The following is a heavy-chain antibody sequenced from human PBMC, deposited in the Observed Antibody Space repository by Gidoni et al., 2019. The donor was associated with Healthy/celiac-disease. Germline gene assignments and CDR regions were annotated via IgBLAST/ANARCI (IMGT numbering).Heavy chain of an antibody. V-gene: IGHV3-7*05. CDR1: GFTFSSYW. J-gene: IGHJ4*02. Sequence: EVQLVESGGGLVQPGGSLRLSCAASGFTFSSYWMSWVRQAPGKGLEWVANIKQDGSEKYYVDSVKGRFTISRDNAKNSLYLQMNSLRAEDTAVYYCARSPRIRAAPYFDYWGQGTLVTVSS. CDR2: IKQDGSEK. CDR3: ARSPRIRAAPYFDY.